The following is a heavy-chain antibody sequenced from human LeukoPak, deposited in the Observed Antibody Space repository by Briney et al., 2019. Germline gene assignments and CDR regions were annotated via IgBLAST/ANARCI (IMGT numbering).Heavy chain of an antibody. CDR2: ISGSGGST. CDR1: GFTFSCYA. D-gene: IGHD3-22*01. V-gene: IGHV3-23*01. J-gene: IGHJ6*02. Sequence: GGSLRLSCAASGFTFSCYAMSWVRQAPGKGLEWVSAISGSGGSTYYADSVKGRFTISRDNSKNTLYLQMNSLRAEDTAVYYCAKDPTYYYDSSGYYSYYYGMDVWGQGTTVTVSS. CDR3: AKDPTYYYDSSGYYSYYYGMDV.